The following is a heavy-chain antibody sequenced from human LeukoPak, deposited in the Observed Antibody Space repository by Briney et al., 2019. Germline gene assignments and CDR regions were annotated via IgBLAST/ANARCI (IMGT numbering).Heavy chain of an antibody. Sequence: SVKVSCKASGGTFSSYAISWVRQAPGQGLEWMGRIIPILGIANYAQKFQGRVTITADKSTSTAYMELSSLRSEDTAVYYCATLRGGYSYGYIDYWGQGTLVTVSS. D-gene: IGHD5-18*01. J-gene: IGHJ4*02. V-gene: IGHV1-69*04. CDR2: IIPILGIA. CDR1: GGTFSSYA. CDR3: ATLRGGYSYGYIDY.